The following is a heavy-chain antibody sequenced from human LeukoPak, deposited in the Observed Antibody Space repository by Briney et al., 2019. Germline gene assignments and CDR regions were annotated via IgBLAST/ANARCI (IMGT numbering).Heavy chain of an antibody. J-gene: IGHJ4*02. D-gene: IGHD1-26*01. CDR2: ISGSGGST. V-gene: IGHV3-23*01. Sequence: PGGSLRLSCAASGFTFSSYAMSWVRQAPGKGLEWVSAISGSGGSTYYADSVKGRFTISRDNSKNTLYLQMNSLRAEDTAVYYCALARLQVGATFPYYFDYWGQGTLVTVSS. CDR1: GFTFSSYA. CDR3: ALARLQVGATFPYYFDY.